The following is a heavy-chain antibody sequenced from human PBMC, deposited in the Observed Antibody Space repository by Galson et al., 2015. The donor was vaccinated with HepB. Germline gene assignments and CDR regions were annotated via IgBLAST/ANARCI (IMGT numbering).Heavy chain of an antibody. Sequence: LRLSCAVSGFTFDHFAMHWVRQAPGKGLEWVSGISWNSGNTAYADPVQGRFTISRDNGKNFLYLQMNSLRAEDTALYYCAKDKKWDLPGNAFDLWGRGTMVTVSS. CDR3: AKDKKWDLPGNAFDL. D-gene: IGHD1-26*01. CDR2: ISWNSGNT. J-gene: IGHJ3*01. V-gene: IGHV3-9*01. CDR1: GFTFDHFA.